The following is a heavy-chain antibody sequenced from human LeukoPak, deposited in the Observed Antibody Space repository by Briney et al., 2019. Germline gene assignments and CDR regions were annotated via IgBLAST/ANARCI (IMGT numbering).Heavy chain of an antibody. J-gene: IGHJ4*02. CDR1: GGSISSYY. D-gene: IGHD6-13*01. CDR3: ARGFWDSSRRTPFDY. Sequence: SETLSLTCTVSGGSISSYYWSWIRQPAGKGLEWLGRIYTSGSTNYNPSLKSRVTMSVDTSKNQFSLKLSSVTAADTAVYYCARGFWDSSRRTPFDYWGQGTLVTVSS. CDR2: IYTSGST. V-gene: IGHV4-4*07.